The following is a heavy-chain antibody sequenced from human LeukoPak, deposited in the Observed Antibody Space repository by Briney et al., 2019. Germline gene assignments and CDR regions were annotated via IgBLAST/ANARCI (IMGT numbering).Heavy chain of an antibody. CDR3: ARSGNSPYYFDY. J-gene: IGHJ4*02. V-gene: IGHV5-51*01. CDR1: GYDSISNW. CDR2: IYPGDSDT. D-gene: IGHD3-10*01. Sequence: GESLKISCKGSGYDSISNWIAWVRQLPGRGLDWMGIIYPGDSDTRYSLSFQGQVTISADKSISTSYLQWSSLKASDTAMYYCARSGNSPYYFDYWGQGTLVTVSS.